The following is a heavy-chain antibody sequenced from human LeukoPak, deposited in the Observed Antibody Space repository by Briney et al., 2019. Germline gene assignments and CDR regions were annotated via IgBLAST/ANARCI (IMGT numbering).Heavy chain of an antibody. CDR2: INWNGGST. D-gene: IGHD2-15*01. CDR1: GFTFSSYA. J-gene: IGHJ4*02. CDR3: ARDFPYCSGGSCPSDY. V-gene: IGHV3-20*01. Sequence: GGSLRLSCAASGFTFSSYAMSWVRQAPGKGLEWVSGINWNGGSTGYADSVKGRFTISRDNAKNSLYLQMNSLRAEDTALYHCARDFPYCSGGSCPSDYWGQGTLVTVSS.